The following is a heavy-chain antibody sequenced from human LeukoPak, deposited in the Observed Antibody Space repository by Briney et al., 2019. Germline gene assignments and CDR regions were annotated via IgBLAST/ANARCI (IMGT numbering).Heavy chain of an antibody. CDR2: IYYSGST. Sequence: SETLSLTCTVSGGSISSYYWSWIRQPPGKGLEWIGYIYYSGSTNYNPSLKSRVTISVDTSKNQFSLKLSSVTAADTAVYYCAGGDYCSSTSCYTDYGMDVWGQGTTVTVSS. CDR1: GGSISSYY. V-gene: IGHV4-59*01. CDR3: AGGDYCSSTSCYTDYGMDV. J-gene: IGHJ6*02. D-gene: IGHD2-2*02.